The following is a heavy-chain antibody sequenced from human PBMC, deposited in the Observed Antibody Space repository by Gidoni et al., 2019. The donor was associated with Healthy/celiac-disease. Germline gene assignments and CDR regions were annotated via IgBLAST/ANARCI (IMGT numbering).Heavy chain of an antibody. D-gene: IGHD3-22*01. CDR3: ARSPRDPVITMIVVVTQVPDYYYYYGMDV. Sequence: QVQLVQSGAEVKKPGSSVKVSCKASAGTFSSYAISWVRQATGHGLEWMGGIIPIFGTANYAQKFQGRVTITADESTSTAYMELSSLRSEDTAVYYCARSPRDPVITMIVVVTQVPDYYYYYGMDVWGQGTTVTVSS. V-gene: IGHV1-69*01. CDR2: IIPIFGTA. J-gene: IGHJ6*02. CDR1: AGTFSSYA.